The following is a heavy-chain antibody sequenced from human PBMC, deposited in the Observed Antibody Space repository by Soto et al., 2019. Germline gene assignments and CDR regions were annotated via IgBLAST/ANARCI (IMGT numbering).Heavy chain of an antibody. D-gene: IGHD1-26*01. J-gene: IGHJ3*02. V-gene: IGHV1-69*13. CDR3: ARDSGTYGRQVAFDI. CDR1: GGTFGTYG. CDR2: IIPFSGTA. Sequence: SVKVSCKASGGTFGTYGISWVRQAPGQGLEWMGGIIPFSGTASYAQKFQGRVTIAADDSTSTAYMELSSLRSEDTAVYFCARDSGTYGRQVAFDIWGQGTMVTVSS.